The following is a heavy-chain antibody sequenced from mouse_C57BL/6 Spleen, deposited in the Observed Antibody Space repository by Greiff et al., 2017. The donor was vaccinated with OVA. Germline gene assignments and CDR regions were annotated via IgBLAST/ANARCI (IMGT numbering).Heavy chain of an antibody. CDR1: GYTFTSYW. J-gene: IGHJ2*01. CDR2: IDPSDSYT. CDR3: ATNYDYDEQVFDY. D-gene: IGHD2-4*01. V-gene: IGHV1-69*01. Sequence: QVQLKQPGAELVMPGASVKLSCKASGYTFTSYWMHWVKQRPGQGLEWIGEIDPSDSYTNYNQKFKGKSTLTVDKSSSTAYMQLSSLTSEDSAVYYCATNYDYDEQVFDYWGQGTTLTVSS.